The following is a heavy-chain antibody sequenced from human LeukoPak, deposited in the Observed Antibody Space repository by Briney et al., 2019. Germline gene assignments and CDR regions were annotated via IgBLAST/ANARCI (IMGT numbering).Heavy chain of an antibody. CDR1: GGSISGFY. D-gene: IGHD3-16*01. CDR3: ARGHYGFDP. Sequence: PSETLPLTCTVSGGSISGFYWSWIRQPPGKGLEWIGYIYYSGSTNYNPSLNSRVTISVDTSKNQCTLKLSSVTDADTAVYYCARGHYGFDPWGQGTLVTVSS. J-gene: IGHJ5*02. V-gene: IGHV4-59*08. CDR2: IYYSGST.